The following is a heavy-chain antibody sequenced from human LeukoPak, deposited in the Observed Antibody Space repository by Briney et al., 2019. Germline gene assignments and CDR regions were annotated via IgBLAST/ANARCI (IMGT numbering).Heavy chain of an antibody. CDR3: AKVIRETAMIQYYYYYGMDV. CDR1: GFTFSSYA. V-gene: IGHV3-23*01. J-gene: IGHJ6*02. D-gene: IGHD5-18*01. Sequence: GGSLRLSCAASGFTFSSYAMSWVRQAPGKGLEWVSAISGSGGSTYYADSVKGRFTVSRDNSKNTLSLQMNSLRAEDTAVYYCAKVIRETAMIQYYYYYGMDVWGQGTTVTVSS. CDR2: ISGSGGST.